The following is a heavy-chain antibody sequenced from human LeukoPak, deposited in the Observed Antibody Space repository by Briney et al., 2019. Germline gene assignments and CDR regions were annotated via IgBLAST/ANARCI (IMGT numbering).Heavy chain of an antibody. CDR2: IYPGDSDT. D-gene: IGHD3-10*01. V-gene: IGHV5-51*01. CDR3: ARNALRGIAMVRGAPDY. Sequence: GASLKISCKGSGSRFTSYWIGWVRQMPGKGLEWMGIIYPGDSDTRYSPSFQGQVTISADKSISTAYLQWSSLKASDTAMYYCARNALRGIAMVRGAPDYWGQGTLVTVSS. CDR1: GSRFTSYW. J-gene: IGHJ4*02.